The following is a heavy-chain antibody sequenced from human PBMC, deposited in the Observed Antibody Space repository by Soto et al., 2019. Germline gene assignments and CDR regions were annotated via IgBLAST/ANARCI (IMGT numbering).Heavy chain of an antibody. J-gene: IGHJ4*02. V-gene: IGHV4-59*01. CDR1: GFTFSYYP. CDR3: ARAFGSTMPSLF. CDR2: IYYSGST. D-gene: IGHD2-2*01. Sequence: GSLRLSCAASGFTFSYYPLHWVRRAPGKGLEWIGYIYYSGSTNYNPSLKSRVTMSIDTSKNQFSLKLSSVTAADTAVYYCARAFGSTMPSLFWGQGTLVTVS.